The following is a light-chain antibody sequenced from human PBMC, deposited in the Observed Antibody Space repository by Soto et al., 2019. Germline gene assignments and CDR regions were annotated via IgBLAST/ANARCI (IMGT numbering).Light chain of an antibody. J-gene: IGKJ3*01. CDR2: AAS. CDR3: QKYNSAPLT. CDR1: QGIIDY. V-gene: IGKV1-27*01. Sequence: DIQMTQSPASLSASLGDRVTITCRASQGIIDYLVWYQQKPGKVPKLLIYAASTLQAGVASRFSGSGSGTDFTLTISSLQPEDVATYYCQKYNSAPLTFGHGTKVDIK.